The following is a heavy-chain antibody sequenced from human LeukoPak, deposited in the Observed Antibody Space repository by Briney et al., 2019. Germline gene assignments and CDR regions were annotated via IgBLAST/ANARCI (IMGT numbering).Heavy chain of an antibody. V-gene: IGHV6-1*01. J-gene: IGHJ6*02. Sequence: SQTLSLTCALSGDSVSNNIATWNWVRQSPSRGLEWLGRTYYRSRWGNDYAISVKSRITINPDTSRNQFSLQLNSVTPEDTAVYYCARETYCSGGSCYSNSYYYYGMDVWGQGTTVTVSS. D-gene: IGHD2-15*01. CDR2: TYYRSRWGN. CDR3: ARETYCSGGSCYSNSYYYYGMDV. CDR1: GDSVSNNIAT.